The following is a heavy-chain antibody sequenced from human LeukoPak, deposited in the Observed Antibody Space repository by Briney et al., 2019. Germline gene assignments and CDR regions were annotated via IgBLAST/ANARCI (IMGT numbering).Heavy chain of an antibody. CDR2: IYPSGST. D-gene: IGHD2-2*01. CDR1: GGSISSSHW. Sequence: SGTLSLTCAVSGGSISSSHWWSWVRQPPGKGLEWIGEIYPSGSTNYNPSLESRVTISVDTSKNQFSLKLRSVTAADTALYFCATDAVRASDAFDIWGQGTMVTVSS. CDR3: ATDAVRASDAFDI. V-gene: IGHV4-4*02. J-gene: IGHJ3*02.